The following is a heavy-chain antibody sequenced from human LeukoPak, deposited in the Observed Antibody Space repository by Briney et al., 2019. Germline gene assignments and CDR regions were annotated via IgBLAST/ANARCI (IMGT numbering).Heavy chain of an antibody. Sequence: GGSLRLSCAASGFTFSSYAMHWVRQAPGKGLEWVAVISYDGSNKYYADSVKGRFTISRDNSKNTLYLQMNSLRAEDTAVYYCARAQGTLWSGYDGVFDYRGQGTLVTVSS. CDR3: ARAQGTLWSGYDGVFDY. D-gene: IGHD5-12*01. V-gene: IGHV3-30*04. CDR1: GFTFSSYA. CDR2: ISYDGSNK. J-gene: IGHJ4*02.